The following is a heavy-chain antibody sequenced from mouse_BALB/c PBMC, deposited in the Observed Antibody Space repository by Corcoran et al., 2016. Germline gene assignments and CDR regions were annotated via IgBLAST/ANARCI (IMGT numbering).Heavy chain of an antibody. CDR2: ILPGSGST. D-gene: IGHD2-4*01. CDR3: ARATMITTEYYVDY. Sequence: QVQLQQSGAELMQPGASVKISCKATGYTFSSYWIEWVKQRPGHGLEWIGEILPGSGSTNYNEKFKGKATFTADTSTNTAYMQLSSLTSEDSAVYYWARATMITTEYYVDYWGQGTTLTVSS. CDR1: GYTFSSYW. V-gene: IGHV1-9*01. J-gene: IGHJ2*01.